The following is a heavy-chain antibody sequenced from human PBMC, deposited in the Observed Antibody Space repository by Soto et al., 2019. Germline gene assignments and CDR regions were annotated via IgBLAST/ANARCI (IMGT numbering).Heavy chain of an antibody. CDR2: ISSSSSYI. J-gene: IGHJ4*02. D-gene: IGHD6-19*01. V-gene: IGHV3-21*01. CDR3: ARDSDTELPLNWFDPSSSTGASHCHIVKGSLQYGSGWLPLSY. Sequence: PGGSLRLSCAASGFTFSSYSMNWVRQAPGKGLEWVSSISSSSSYIYYADSVKGRFTISRDNAKNSLYLQMNSLRAEDTAVYYCARDSDTELPLNWFDPSSSTGASHCHIVKGSLQYGSGWLPLSYWGQGTLVTVSS. CDR1: GFTFSSYS.